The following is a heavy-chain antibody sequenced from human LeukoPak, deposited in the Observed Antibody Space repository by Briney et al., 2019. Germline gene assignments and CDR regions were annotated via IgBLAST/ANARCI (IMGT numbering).Heavy chain of an antibody. J-gene: IGHJ3*02. CDR2: IYSGGST. V-gene: IGHV3-53*01. CDR1: GFTVSSNY. D-gene: IGHD3-9*01. CDR3: ARVSRYFDWLWDAFDI. Sequence: GGSLRLSCAASGFTVSSNYMSWVRQAPGKGLEWVSVIYSGGSTYYADSVKGRFTISRDNSKNTLYLQMNSLRAEDTAVYYCARVSRYFDWLWDAFDIWGQGTMVTVSS.